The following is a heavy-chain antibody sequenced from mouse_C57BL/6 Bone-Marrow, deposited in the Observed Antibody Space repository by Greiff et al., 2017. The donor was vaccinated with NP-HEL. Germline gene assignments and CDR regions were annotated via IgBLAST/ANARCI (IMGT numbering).Heavy chain of an antibody. CDR2: ISSGGDYI. V-gene: IGHV5-9-1*02. CDR3: TREYGNYWYFDV. J-gene: IGHJ1*03. Sequence: EVKLVESGEGLVKPGGSLKLSCAASGFTFSSYAMSWARQTPEKRLEWVAYISSGGDYIYYADTVKGRFTISRDNARNTLYLQMSSLKSEDTAMYYCTREYGNYWYFDVGGTGTTVTVSS. CDR1: GFTFSSYA. D-gene: IGHD2-1*01.